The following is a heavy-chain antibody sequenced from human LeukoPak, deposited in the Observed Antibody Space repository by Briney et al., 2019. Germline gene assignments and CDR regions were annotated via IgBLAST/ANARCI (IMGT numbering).Heavy chain of an antibody. V-gene: IGHV4-59*02. D-gene: IGHD3-3*01. J-gene: IGHJ4*02. CDR3: ARGEGVSYDY. CDR1: GGSVTDYY. CDR2: IYYTGT. Sequence: PSETLSLTCTVSGGSVTDYYWSWIRQSPGKGLEWIGYIYYTGTSYNPSLKSRVTISADTSKNQFSLKLSSVTAADTAVYYCARGEGVSYDYWGQGTLVTVSS.